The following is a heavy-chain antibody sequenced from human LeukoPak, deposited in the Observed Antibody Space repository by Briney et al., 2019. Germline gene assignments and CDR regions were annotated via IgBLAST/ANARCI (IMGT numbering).Heavy chain of an antibody. V-gene: IGHV3-21*01. CDR1: GFTFSSYS. CDR3: ARLGATPPGAFDI. D-gene: IGHD1-26*01. Sequence: GSLRLSCAASGFTFSSYSMNWVRQAPGKGLEWVSSISSSSSYIYYADSVKGRFTISRDNAKNSLYLQMNSLRAEDTAVYYCARLGATPPGAFDIWGQGTMVTVSS. J-gene: IGHJ3*02. CDR2: ISSSSSYI.